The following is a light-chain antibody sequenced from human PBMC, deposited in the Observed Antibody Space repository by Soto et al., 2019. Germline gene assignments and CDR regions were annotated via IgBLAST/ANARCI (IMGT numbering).Light chain of an antibody. V-gene: IGKV3-20*01. CDR3: QQFPTWT. CDR2: AAS. Sequence: EIVLTQSPGILSLSPGERATLSCRASQSVSNSYLAWYQQKPGQAPRLLMYAASNRATGIPDRFSGSGSGTDFPLTISRLEPEDFAVYYCQQFPTWTFGQGTKVGIK. J-gene: IGKJ1*01. CDR1: QSVSNSY.